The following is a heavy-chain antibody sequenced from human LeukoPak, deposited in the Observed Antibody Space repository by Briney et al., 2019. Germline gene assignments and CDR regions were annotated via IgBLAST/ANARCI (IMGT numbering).Heavy chain of an antibody. Sequence: PGGSLRLSCAASGFNLSDYYMTWIRQAPGKGLEWLSYISNNGYSTYYRDSVKRRITISRDHAKTSLYLEMNSLTVEDTAVYYCARQKRTFDYWGRGTLVTVS. CDR3: ARQKRTFDY. J-gene: IGHJ4*02. V-gene: IGHV3-11*01. CDR2: ISNNGYST. CDR1: GFNLSDYY.